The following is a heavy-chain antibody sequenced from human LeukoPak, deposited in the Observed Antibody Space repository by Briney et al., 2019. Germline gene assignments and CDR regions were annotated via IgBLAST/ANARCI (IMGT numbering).Heavy chain of an antibody. CDR3: TRLLEMPTVTESFDI. D-gene: IGHD5-24*01. Sequence: GGSLRRSGAASGFTFSDSGIHWVRQASGKGLQWFGRIRSRANNYATAYAASVRGRFTVSRDDSENTAYLQINSLTAEDSAVYFCTRLLEMPTVTESFDIWGQGTMITVSS. V-gene: IGHV3-73*01. CDR2: IRSRANNYAT. J-gene: IGHJ3*02. CDR1: GFTFSDSG.